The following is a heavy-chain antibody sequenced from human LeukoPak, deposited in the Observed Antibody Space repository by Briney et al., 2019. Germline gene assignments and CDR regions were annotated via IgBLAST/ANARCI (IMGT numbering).Heavy chain of an antibody. Sequence: ASVKVSCKASGGTFTSYGISWVRQAPGQGLEWMGWISAYNGNTNYAQKLQGRVTMTTDTSTSTAYMELRSLRSDDTAVYYCARGPTLLWFGELQNSFDYWGQGTLVTVSS. CDR3: ARGPTLLWFGELQNSFDY. V-gene: IGHV1-18*01. CDR1: GGTFTSYG. J-gene: IGHJ4*02. D-gene: IGHD3-10*01. CDR2: ISAYNGNT.